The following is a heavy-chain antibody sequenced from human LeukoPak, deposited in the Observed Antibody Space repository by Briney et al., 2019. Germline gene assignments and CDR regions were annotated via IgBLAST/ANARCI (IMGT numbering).Heavy chain of an antibody. CDR2: ISWNSGSI. CDR1: GFTFDDYA. J-gene: IGHJ4*02. V-gene: IGHV3-9*01. CDR3: ASYSNYHFDY. Sequence: PGRSLRLSCAASGFTFDDYAMHWVRQAPGKGLEWVSGISWNSGSIGYADSVKGRFTISRDNAKNSLYLQMNSLRAEDTALYYCASYSNYHFDYWGQGTLVTVSS. D-gene: IGHD2-21*01.